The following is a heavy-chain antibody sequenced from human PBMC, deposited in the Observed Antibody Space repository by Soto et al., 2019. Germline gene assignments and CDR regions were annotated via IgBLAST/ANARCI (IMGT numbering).Heavy chain of an antibody. CDR2: IIPIFRTP. Sequence: QVQLVQSGAEVLKPGSSVKVSCKASGDTFDTFAISWVRQAPGQGLAWMGGIIPIFRTPDYAQNFQGRVTITADVSTSTAYMELSSLRSEDTAVYYCARDKDREQLGGNYLCAVDVWGQGTTVRVSS. D-gene: IGHD1-1*01. CDR1: GDTFDTFA. CDR3: ARDKDREQLGGNYLCAVDV. J-gene: IGHJ6*02. V-gene: IGHV1-69*12.